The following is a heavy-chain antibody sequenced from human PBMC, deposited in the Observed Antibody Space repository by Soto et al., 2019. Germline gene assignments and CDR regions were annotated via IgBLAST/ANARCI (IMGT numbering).Heavy chain of an antibody. CDR1: GFTFSSYG. J-gene: IGHJ2*01. Sequence: QVQLVESGGGVVQPGRSLRLSCAASGFTFSSYGMHWVRQAPGKGLEWVAVISYDGSNKYYADSVKGRFTISRDNSKNTLYLQMNSLRAEDTAVYYCAKESQDYSNYRAYWYFDLWGRGTLVTVSS. V-gene: IGHV3-30*18. CDR3: AKESQDYSNYRAYWYFDL. D-gene: IGHD4-4*01. CDR2: ISYDGSNK.